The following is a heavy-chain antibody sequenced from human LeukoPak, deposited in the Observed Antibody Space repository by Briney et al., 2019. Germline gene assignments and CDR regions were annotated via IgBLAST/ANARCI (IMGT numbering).Heavy chain of an antibody. Sequence: GGSLRLSCAASGFTSSSYGMHWVRQAPGKGLEWVAFIRYDGSNKYYADSVKGRFTISRDNSKNTLYLQMNSLRAEDTAVYYCAKDPTYYDILTGYDWNYMDVWGKGTTVTISS. D-gene: IGHD3-9*01. CDR1: GFTSSSYG. CDR3: AKDPTYYDILTGYDWNYMDV. CDR2: IRYDGSNK. J-gene: IGHJ6*03. V-gene: IGHV3-30*02.